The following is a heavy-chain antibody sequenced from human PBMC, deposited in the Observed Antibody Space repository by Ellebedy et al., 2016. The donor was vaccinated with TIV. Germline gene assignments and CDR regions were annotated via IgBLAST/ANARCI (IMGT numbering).Heavy chain of an antibody. V-gene: IGHV4-38-2*01. CDR2: IYYTGST. CDR3: VRTIVGGRIDS. J-gene: IGHJ4*02. CDR1: EFTFSDYH. Sequence: ESLKISCAASEFTFSDYHMSWIRQAPGKGLEWVGSIYYTGSTYYNPSLKSRVTISVDTSKDQFSLKLSSVTAADTAVYYCVRTIVGGRIDSWGQGTLVTVSS. D-gene: IGHD1-26*01.